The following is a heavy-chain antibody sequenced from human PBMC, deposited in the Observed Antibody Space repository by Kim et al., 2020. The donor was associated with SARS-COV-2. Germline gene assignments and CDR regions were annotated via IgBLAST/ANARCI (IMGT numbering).Heavy chain of an antibody. Sequence: YPDSVEGRFTISRDNAKNALYLQMSSLRAEDAAVYCCARARIAAAGEFDPWGQGTLVTVSS. CDR3: ARARIAAAGEFDP. J-gene: IGHJ5*02. D-gene: IGHD6-13*01. V-gene: IGHV3-74*01.